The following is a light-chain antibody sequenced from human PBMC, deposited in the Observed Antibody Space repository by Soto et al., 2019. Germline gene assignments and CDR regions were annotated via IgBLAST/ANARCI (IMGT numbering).Light chain of an antibody. Sequence: DIQMTQSPSTLSASVGDRVTITCRASQSISSWLAWYQQKPGKAPKLLIYKASNLDSGVPSRFSGSGSGTEFTLTISSLQPDDFATYYCQQYNGSPWTFGQGTKVEIK. CDR2: KAS. CDR3: QQYNGSPWT. J-gene: IGKJ1*01. V-gene: IGKV1-5*03. CDR1: QSISSW.